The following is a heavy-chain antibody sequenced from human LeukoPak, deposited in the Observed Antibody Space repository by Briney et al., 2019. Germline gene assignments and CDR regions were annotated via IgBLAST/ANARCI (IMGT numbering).Heavy chain of an antibody. CDR1: GFTVSSNY. Sequence: GGSLRLSCAASGFTVSSNYMNWVRQAPGKGLEWVSVIYSGGGTYYADSVKGRFTISRDNSKNTLYLQMNSLRAEDTAVYYCARSLTPYYYDSSGYPDYWGQGTLVTVSS. CDR2: IYSGGGT. V-gene: IGHV3-66*02. CDR3: ARSLTPYYYDSSGYPDY. J-gene: IGHJ4*02. D-gene: IGHD3-22*01.